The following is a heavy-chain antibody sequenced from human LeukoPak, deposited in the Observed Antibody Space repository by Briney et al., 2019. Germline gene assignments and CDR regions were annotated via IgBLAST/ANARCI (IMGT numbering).Heavy chain of an antibody. V-gene: IGHV3-23*01. D-gene: IGHD6-13*01. Sequence: GGSLRLSCAASGFTFSSDGMSWVRQAPGKGLEWVSALSGSGSTTYYADSVKGRFTISRDNSKNTLFLEMNSLRVEDTAVYYCAKAGYSSSWPLDYWGQGTQVTVSS. CDR3: AKAGYSSSWPLDY. J-gene: IGHJ4*02. CDR2: LSGSGSTT. CDR1: GFTFSSDG.